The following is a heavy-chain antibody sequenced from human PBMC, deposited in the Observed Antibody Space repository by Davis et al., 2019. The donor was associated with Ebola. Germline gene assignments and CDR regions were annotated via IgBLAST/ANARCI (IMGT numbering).Heavy chain of an antibody. CDR1: GYSFTNYW. CDR2: IYAGDSDT. J-gene: IGHJ6*03. Sequence: GESLKISCKASGYSFTNYWTGWVRQMPGKGLEWMGIIYAGDSDTRYSPSFQGQVTIAADKSINTAYLQWSSLKASDTAVYYCARCRSLGSYYYMDVWGNGTSVNVSS. CDR3: ARCRSLGSYYYMDV. D-gene: IGHD3-10*01. V-gene: IGHV5-51*06.